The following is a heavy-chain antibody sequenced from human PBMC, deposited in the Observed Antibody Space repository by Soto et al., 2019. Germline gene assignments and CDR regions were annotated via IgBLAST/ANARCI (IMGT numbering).Heavy chain of an antibody. Sequence: ASVKVSCKASGYTFTSYGISWVRQAPGQGLEWMGWISAYNGNTNYAQKLQGRVTMTTDTSTSTAYMELRSLRSDDTAVYYCARVLGYCSSCQSFYYYYGMDVWGLGTTVTVS. V-gene: IGHV1-18*04. CDR2: ISAYNGNT. CDR1: GYTFTSYG. D-gene: IGHD2-2*01. CDR3: ARVLGYCSSCQSFYYYYGMDV. J-gene: IGHJ6*02.